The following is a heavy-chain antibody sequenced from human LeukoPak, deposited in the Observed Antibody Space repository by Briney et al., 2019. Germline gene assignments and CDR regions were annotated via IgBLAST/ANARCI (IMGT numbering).Heavy chain of an antibody. CDR1: GFTFSSYA. CDR2: ISGSGGST. CDR3: VPPVAYGSGSLFEN. D-gene: IGHD3-10*01. V-gene: IGHV3-23*01. Sequence: GGSLRLSCAASGFTFSSYAMSWVRQAPGKGLEWVSAISGSGGSTYYADSVKGRFTISRDNSKNTLYLQMNGLRAEDTAVYYCVPPVAYGSGSLFENWGQGTLVTVSS. J-gene: IGHJ4*02.